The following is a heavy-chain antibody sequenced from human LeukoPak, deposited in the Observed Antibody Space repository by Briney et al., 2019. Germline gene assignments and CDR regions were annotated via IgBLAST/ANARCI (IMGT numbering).Heavy chain of an antibody. Sequence: SETLSLTCTVSGGSVSDYYWSWIRQSPGKGLEWIGYIYYTGSTSYNPSLRSRVTMSADTSKNQFSLKLSSVTAADTAVYYCARGISYGSVFDYWGQGTLVTVSS. J-gene: IGHJ4*02. D-gene: IGHD5-18*01. CDR2: IYYTGST. CDR1: GGSVSDYY. V-gene: IGHV4-59*08. CDR3: ARGISYGSVFDY.